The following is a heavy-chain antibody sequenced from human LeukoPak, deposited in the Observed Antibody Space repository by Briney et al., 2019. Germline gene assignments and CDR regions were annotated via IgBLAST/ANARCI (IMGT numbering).Heavy chain of an antibody. CDR3: AKDGGRYFDHGALDT. CDR2: ITGGGSST. V-gene: IGHV3-23*01. J-gene: IGHJ3*02. Sequence: GGALRLSCAASGFTFSNYAMAWVRQSPGKGLEWVSTITGGGSSTYYADSVKGRFTISRDNSKNTLYVQMNSLTVEDTAIYFCAKDGGRYFDHGALDTWGQGTMVTVSS. CDR1: GFTFSNYA. D-gene: IGHD3-9*01.